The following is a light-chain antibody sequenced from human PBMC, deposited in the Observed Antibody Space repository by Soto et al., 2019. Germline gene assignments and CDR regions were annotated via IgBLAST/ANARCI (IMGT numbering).Light chain of an antibody. CDR2: DAS. CDR1: QSGSSS. Sequence: EIVLTQSPSTLSLSPGERATLSCRASQSGSSSLTWYQQKRGQAPRLLIYDASNRATGIPARFSGSGSGTDFTLIISSLEPEDFAVYYCQQRTNWPLTFGGGTKVDIK. V-gene: IGKV3-11*01. CDR3: QQRTNWPLT. J-gene: IGKJ4*01.